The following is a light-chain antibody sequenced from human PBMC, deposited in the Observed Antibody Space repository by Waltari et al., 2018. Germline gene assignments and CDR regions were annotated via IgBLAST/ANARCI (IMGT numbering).Light chain of an antibody. CDR3: QQYGSSPET. J-gene: IGKJ1*01. CDR1: QSVSGSY. Sequence: EIVLTQSPGTLSLSPGERATLSCRASQSVSGSYLAWYQQKPVQAPRLLIYGASNRATGIPDRSSGSGSGTDFTLTISRLESEDFAVYYCQQYGSSPETFGQGTKVEAK. V-gene: IGKV3-20*01. CDR2: GAS.